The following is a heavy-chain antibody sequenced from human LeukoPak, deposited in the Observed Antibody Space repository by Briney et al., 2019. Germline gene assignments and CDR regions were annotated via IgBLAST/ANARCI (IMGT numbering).Heavy chain of an antibody. Sequence: AASVKVSCKASGYILSSYGIAWVRQAPGQGLEWMGWINGYSGSTNFAQKFQGRVTMTTDTSTNTAYMELGNLRFDDTATYYCARDGSSTWYFDYWGQGTLVTVSS. J-gene: IGHJ4*02. CDR1: GYILSSYG. D-gene: IGHD1-26*01. CDR2: INGYSGST. V-gene: IGHV1-18*01. CDR3: ARDGSSTWYFDY.